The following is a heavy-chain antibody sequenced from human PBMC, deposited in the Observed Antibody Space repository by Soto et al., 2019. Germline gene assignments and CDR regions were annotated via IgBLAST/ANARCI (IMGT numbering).Heavy chain of an antibody. CDR1: AGSISSYY. Sequence: QVQLQESGPGLVKPSETLSLTCTVSAGSISSYYWSWIRQPPGKGLEWIGYIYYSGSTNYNPSLKSRVTISVDTSKNQFSLKLSSVTAADTAVYYCARLGPLGYCSGGSCYVPGEAFDIWGQGTMVTVSS. D-gene: IGHD2-15*01. CDR3: ARLGPLGYCSGGSCYVPGEAFDI. J-gene: IGHJ3*02. V-gene: IGHV4-59*08. CDR2: IYYSGST.